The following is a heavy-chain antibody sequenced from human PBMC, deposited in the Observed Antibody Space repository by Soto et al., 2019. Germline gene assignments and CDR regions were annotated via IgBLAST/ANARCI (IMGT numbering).Heavy chain of an antibody. V-gene: IGHV5-51*01. J-gene: IGHJ4*02. Sequence: GEALKISCKGSGYSFTSYWIGWVRQMPGKGLELMGIFYPGDSDTRYSPSFQGQVTISADKSISTAYLQWSSLKASDTAMYYCARPSKNIGVFDYWGQGTLVTVSS. D-gene: IGHD3-3*01. CDR1: GYSFTSYW. CDR2: FYPGDSDT. CDR3: ARPSKNIGVFDY.